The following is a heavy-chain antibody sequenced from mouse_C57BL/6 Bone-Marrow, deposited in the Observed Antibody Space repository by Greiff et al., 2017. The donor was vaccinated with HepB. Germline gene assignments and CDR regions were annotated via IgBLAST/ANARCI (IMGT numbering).Heavy chain of an antibody. CDR2: IYPRSGNT. D-gene: IGHD2-2*01. V-gene: IGHV1-81*01. CDR1: GYTFTSYG. J-gene: IGHJ4*01. CDR3: ARSRGYGRAMDY. Sequence: VQLQQSGAELARPGASVKLSCKASGYTFTSYGISWVKQRTGQGLEWIGEIYPRSGNTYYNEKFKGKATLTADNSSSTAYMELRSLTSEDSAVYFCARSRGYGRAMDYWGQGTSVTVSS.